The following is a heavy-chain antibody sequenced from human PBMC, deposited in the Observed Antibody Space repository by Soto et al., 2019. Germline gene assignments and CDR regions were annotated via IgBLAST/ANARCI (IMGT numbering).Heavy chain of an antibody. J-gene: IGHJ6*02. CDR1: GGTFSSYT. Sequence: GASVKVSCKASGGTFSSYTISWVRQAPGQGLEWMGRIIPILGIANYAQKFQGRVTITADKSTSTAYMELSSLKPEDTALYYCIWQQDFYYGRAVWGQGTTVTVSS. V-gene: IGHV1-69*02. D-gene: IGHD6-13*01. CDR3: IWQQDFYYGRAV. CDR2: IIPILGIA.